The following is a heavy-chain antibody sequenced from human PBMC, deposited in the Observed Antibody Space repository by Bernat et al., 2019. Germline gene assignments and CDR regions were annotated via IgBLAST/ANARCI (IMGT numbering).Heavy chain of an antibody. D-gene: IGHD3-10*01. CDR1: GGSISSGGYS. CDR2: IYHSGST. CDR3: ARATGDYYGSGSYFKGIWFDP. J-gene: IGHJ5*02. V-gene: IGHV4-30-2*01. Sequence: QLQLQESGSGLVKPSQTLSLTCAVSGGSISSGGYSWSWIRQPPGKGREWIGYIYHSGSTYYSPSLKSRVTISVDRSKNQFSLKLSSVTAADTAVYYCARATGDYYGSGSYFKGIWFDPWGQGTLVTVSS.